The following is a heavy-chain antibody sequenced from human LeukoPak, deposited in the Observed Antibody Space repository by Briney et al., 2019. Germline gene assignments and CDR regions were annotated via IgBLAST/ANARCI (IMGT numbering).Heavy chain of an antibody. CDR3: ARDGLYGSGRNGMDV. CDR1: GGSISSYY. V-gene: IGHV4-59*01. D-gene: IGHD3-10*01. J-gene: IGHJ6*04. CDR2: IYYSGST. Sequence: PSETLSLTCTASGGSISSYYWSWIRQPPGKGLEWIGYIYYSGSTNYNSSLKSRVTISVDTSKNQFSLKLSSVTAADTAVYYCARDGLYGSGRNGMDVWGKGTTVTVSS.